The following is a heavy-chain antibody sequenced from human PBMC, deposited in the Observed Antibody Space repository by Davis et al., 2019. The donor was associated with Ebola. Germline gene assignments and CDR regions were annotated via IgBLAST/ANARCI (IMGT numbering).Heavy chain of an antibody. Sequence: GESLKISCAASGFTLSNYWMSWVRQAPGKGLEWVANIKQDGSEKYYVDSVKGRFIISRDNAENSLDLQMNSLTAEDTAVYYCARSAEILSIYYYYHMDVWGKGTTVTVSS. CDR1: GFTLSNYW. D-gene: IGHD2/OR15-2a*01. J-gene: IGHJ6*03. CDR3: ARSAEILSIYYYYHMDV. CDR2: IKQDGSEK. V-gene: IGHV3-7*03.